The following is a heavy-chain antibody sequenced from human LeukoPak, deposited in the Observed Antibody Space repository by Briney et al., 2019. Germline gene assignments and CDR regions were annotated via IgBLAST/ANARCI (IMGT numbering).Heavy chain of an antibody. V-gene: IGHV4-30-2*01. CDR3: ARGHCSGSSCYHYGMDV. J-gene: IGHJ6*02. CDR2: IYHSGST. Sequence: SQTLSLTCAFSGDSISIGGYSGSWIRQPPGKGLEWIGYIYHSGSTYYNPSLRSRVTISQDTSKNQLSLKLTSVTAADSAVYYCARGHCSGSSCYHYGMDVWGQGTTVTVSS. D-gene: IGHD2-15*01. CDR1: GDSISIGGYS.